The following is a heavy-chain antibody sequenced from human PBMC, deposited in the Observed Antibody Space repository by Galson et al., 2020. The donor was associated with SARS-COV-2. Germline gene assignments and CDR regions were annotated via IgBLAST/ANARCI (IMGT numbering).Heavy chain of an antibody. V-gene: IGHV4-4*02. CDR1: GGSISSSNW. CDR2: IYHSGST. D-gene: IGHD6-13*01. Sequence: ASETLSLTCAVSGGSISSSNWWSWVRQPPGKGLEWIGEIYHSGSTNYNPSLKSRVTISVDKSKNQFSLKLSSVTAADTAVYYCARHFRYSSSWYDETNWFDPWGQGTLVTVSS. CDR3: ARHFRYSSSWYDETNWFDP. J-gene: IGHJ5*02.